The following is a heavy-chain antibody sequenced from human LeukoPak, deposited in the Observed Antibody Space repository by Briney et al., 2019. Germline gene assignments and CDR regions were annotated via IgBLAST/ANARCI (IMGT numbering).Heavy chain of an antibody. V-gene: IGHV3-7*01. D-gene: IGHD4-23*01. J-gene: IGHJ5*02. CDR3: ARKLGTPGP. CDR1: GFTFSTYS. Sequence: GGSLRLSCAASGFTFSTYSMGWVRQAPGKGLEWVASIKQDISEKYYVDSVKGRFTISRDNAKNSLYLQMNSLRAEDTAVYYCARKLGTPGPWGQGTLVTVSS. CDR2: IKQDISEK.